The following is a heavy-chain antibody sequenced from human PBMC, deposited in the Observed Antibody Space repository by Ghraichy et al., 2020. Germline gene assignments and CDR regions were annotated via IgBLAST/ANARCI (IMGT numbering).Heavy chain of an antibody. J-gene: IGHJ4*02. CDR3: ARSSGALLWDY. CDR2: IYYSGST. CDR1: GGSISSYY. D-gene: IGHD3-22*01. V-gene: IGHV4-59*01. Sequence: SETLSLTCTVSGGSISSYYWSWIRQPPGKGLEWIGYIYYSGSTNYNPSLKSRVTISVDTSKNQFSLKLSSVTAADTAVYYCARSSGALLWDYWGQGTLVTVSS.